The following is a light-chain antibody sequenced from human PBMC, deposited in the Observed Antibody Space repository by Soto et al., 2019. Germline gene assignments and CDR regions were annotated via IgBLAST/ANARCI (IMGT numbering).Light chain of an antibody. CDR2: DVS. V-gene: IGLV2-14*01. J-gene: IGLJ1*01. CDR1: SSDVGGYNY. CDR3: SSYTSSSTDV. Sequence: QSALTQPASVSGSPGQSITISCTGTSSDVGGYNYVSWYQQHPGKAPKLMIYDVSNRPSGVSNGFSGSKSGNTASLNISGLQAEDEADYYCSSYTSSSTDVFGTGTKVTVL.